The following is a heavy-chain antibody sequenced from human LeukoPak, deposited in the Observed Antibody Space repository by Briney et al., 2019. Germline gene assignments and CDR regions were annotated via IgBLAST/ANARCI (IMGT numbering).Heavy chain of an antibody. V-gene: IGHV3-49*03. CDR2: IRSKAFGGTT. D-gene: IGHD6-13*01. Sequence: GGSLRLSCTASGFTFGDHTMSWFRQAPGKGLEWVGFIRSKAFGGTTEYAASVKGRFTISRDDSKSIAYLQVSSLKTEDTAVYYCSRDKSSSWWFNDAFDIWGQGTMVTVSS. J-gene: IGHJ3*02. CDR3: SRDKSSSWWFNDAFDI. CDR1: GFTFGDHT.